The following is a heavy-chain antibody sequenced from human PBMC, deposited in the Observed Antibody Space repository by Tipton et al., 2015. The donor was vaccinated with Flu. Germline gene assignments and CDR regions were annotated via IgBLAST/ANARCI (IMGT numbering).Heavy chain of an antibody. V-gene: IGHV4-39*07. CDR3: ASHSYSRGRAGH. CDR2: IDHSGTT. D-gene: IGHD4-11*01. CDR1: GGSISSSRYY. Sequence: TLSLTCTVSGGSISSSRYYWGWIRQPPGKGLEWIGSIDHSGTTYYNPSLKSRVTISVDTSKNQFSLKLSSVTAADTAVFYCASHSYSRGRAGHWGQGTLVTVSS. J-gene: IGHJ4*02.